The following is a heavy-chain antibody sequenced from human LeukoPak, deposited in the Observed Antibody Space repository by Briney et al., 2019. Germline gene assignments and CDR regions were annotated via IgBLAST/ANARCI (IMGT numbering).Heavy chain of an antibody. CDR2: ISGSGGST. V-gene: IGHV3-23*01. CDR1: GFTFSSYA. J-gene: IGHJ4*02. CDR3: AKDSYSSSWALKLLLDY. Sequence: GGSLRLSCAASGFTFSSYAMSWVRQAPGKGLEWVSAISGSGGSTYYADSVKGRFTISRDNSKNTLYLQMNSLRAEDTAVYYCAKDSYSSSWALKLLLDYWGQGTLVTVSS. D-gene: IGHD6-13*01.